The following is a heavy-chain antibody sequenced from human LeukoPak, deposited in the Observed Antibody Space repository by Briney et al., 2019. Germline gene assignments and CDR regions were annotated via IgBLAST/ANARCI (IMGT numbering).Heavy chain of an antibody. D-gene: IGHD3-10*01. CDR2: ISAYNGNT. CDR1: LDSLTSYG. CDR3: ARGLSHGSRSYNIV. V-gene: IGHV1-18*01. Sequence: ASVKVSCKDSLDSLTSYGISGVRPAPGQGREWMGWISAYNGNTNYAQKLQGRVTMTTDTSTSTAYMELRSLRSDDTAVYYCARGLSHGSRSYNIVWGQGTLVTVSS. J-gene: IGHJ4*02.